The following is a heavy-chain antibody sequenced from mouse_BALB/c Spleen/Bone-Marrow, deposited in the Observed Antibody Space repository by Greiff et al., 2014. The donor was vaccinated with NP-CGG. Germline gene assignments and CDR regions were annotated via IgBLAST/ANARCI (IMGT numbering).Heavy chain of an antibody. Sequence: EVNLVESGPGLVKPSQSLSLTCTVTGYSITSDYAWNWIRQFPGNKLEWMGYISYSGSTSYNPSLKSRISITRDTSKNQFFLQLNSVTTEDTATYYCARGGYDDAVDYWGQGTSVTVSS. J-gene: IGHJ4*01. CDR3: ARGGYDDAVDY. V-gene: IGHV3-2*02. CDR1: GYSITSDYA. CDR2: ISYSGST. D-gene: IGHD2-14*01.